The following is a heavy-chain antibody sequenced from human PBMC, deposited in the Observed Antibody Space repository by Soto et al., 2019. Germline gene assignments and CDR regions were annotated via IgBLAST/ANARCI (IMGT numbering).Heavy chain of an antibody. Sequence: QVRLVESGGGVVQPGTSLRLSCAASGFTFSDYVIHWVRQAAGQGLEWVASMTYDGATEYYADSVKGRFTMSRDNSKKALSLQMNSLRPDDTAVYYCARVRLSIAVNDARDVWGQGTTVTVSS. D-gene: IGHD3-3*02. CDR2: MTYDGATE. CDR3: ARVRLSIAVNDARDV. CDR1: GFTFSDYV. V-gene: IGHV3-30*14. J-gene: IGHJ3*01.